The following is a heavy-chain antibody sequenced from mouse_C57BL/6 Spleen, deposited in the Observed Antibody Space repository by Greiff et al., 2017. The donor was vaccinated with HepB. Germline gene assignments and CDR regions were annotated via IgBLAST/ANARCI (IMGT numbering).Heavy chain of an antibody. J-gene: IGHJ4*01. D-gene: IGHD2-4*01. CDR2: ISSGSSTI. V-gene: IGHV5-17*01. Sequence: EVHLVESGGGLVKPGGSLKLSCAASGFTFSDYGMHWVRQAPEKGLEWVAYISSGSSTIYYADTVKGRFTISRDNAKNTLFLQMTSLRSEDTAMYYCARPTMITDYYAMDYWGQGTSVTVSS. CDR1: GFTFSDYG. CDR3: ARPTMITDYYAMDY.